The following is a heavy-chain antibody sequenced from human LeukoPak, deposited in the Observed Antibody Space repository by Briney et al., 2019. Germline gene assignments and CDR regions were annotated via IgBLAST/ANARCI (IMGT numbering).Heavy chain of an antibody. D-gene: IGHD2-2*01. J-gene: IGHJ6*02. CDR1: GFTISSYA. CDR3: ARDFSCSSTSCYYYYGLDV. Sequence: GRSLRLSCAASGFTISSYAMHWVRQAPGKGLEWVAIISYDGSNKYYAGSVKGRFTISRDNSKNTLYMQMNSLRSEDTAVYYCARDFSCSSTSCYYYYGLDVWGQGTTVTVSS. V-gene: IGHV3-30-3*01. CDR2: ISYDGSNK.